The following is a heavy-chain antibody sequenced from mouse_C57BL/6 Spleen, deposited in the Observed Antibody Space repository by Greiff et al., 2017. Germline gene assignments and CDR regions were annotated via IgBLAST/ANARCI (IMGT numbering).Heavy chain of an antibody. V-gene: IGHV1-22*01. CDR2: INPNNGGT. D-gene: IGHD2-3*01. CDR3: ARDDGSLDYFDY. J-gene: IGHJ2*01. CDR1: GYTFTDYN. Sequence: VQLQQSGPELVKPGASVKMSCKASGYTFTDYNMHWVKQSHGKSLEWIGYINPNNGGTSYNQKFKGKATLTVNKSSSTAYMELRSLTSEDSAVYYCARDDGSLDYFDYWGQGTTLTVSS.